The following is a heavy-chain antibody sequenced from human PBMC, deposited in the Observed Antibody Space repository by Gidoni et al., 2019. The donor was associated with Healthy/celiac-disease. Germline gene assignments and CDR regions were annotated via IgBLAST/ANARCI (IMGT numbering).Heavy chain of an antibody. V-gene: IGHV4-34*01. Sequence: QVQLQQWGAGLLKPSETLSLTCAVYGGSFIGYYWSWIRQPPGKGLEWIGEINHSGSTNYNPSLKSRVTISVDTSKNQFSLKLSSVTAADTAVYYCARGLGLQVCYWGQGTLVTVSS. CDR3: ARGLGLQVCY. D-gene: IGHD3-16*01. CDR1: GGSFIGYY. J-gene: IGHJ4*02. CDR2: INHSGST.